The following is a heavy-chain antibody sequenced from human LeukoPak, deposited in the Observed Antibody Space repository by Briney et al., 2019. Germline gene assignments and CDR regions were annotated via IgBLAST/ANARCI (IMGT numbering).Heavy chain of an antibody. CDR2: ISNNGGYT. V-gene: IGHV3-23*01. D-gene: IGHD6-13*01. CDR3: APHPGYSSNY. J-gene: IGHJ4*02. CDR1: GFTFSNAW. Sequence: GGSLRLSCAASGFTFSNAWMNWIRQAPGKGLEWVSAISNNGGYTYYADSVQGRFTISRDNTKNTLYLQMNSLRAEDTAVYYCAPHPGYSSNYWGQGTLVTVSS.